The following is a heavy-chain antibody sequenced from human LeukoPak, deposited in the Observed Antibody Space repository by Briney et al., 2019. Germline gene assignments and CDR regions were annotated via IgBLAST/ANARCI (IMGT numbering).Heavy chain of an antibody. Sequence: PGGSLRLSCAASGFTFSSYWMSWVRQAPGKGLEGVANIKQDGSEKYYVDSVKGRFTISRDNAKTSLYLQMNSLRAEDTAVYYCARVLGTGYDILTGYYSDYYYYGMDVWGQGTTVTVSS. CDR2: IKQDGSEK. V-gene: IGHV3-7*01. D-gene: IGHD3-9*01. CDR3: ARVLGTGYDILTGYYSDYYYYGMDV. J-gene: IGHJ6*02. CDR1: GFTFSSYW.